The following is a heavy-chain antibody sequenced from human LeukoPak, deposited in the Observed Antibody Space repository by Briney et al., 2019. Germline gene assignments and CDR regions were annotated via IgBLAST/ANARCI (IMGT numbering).Heavy chain of an antibody. D-gene: IGHD3-10*01. CDR3: ARVVAGFKAPFDY. V-gene: IGHV4-59*01. CDR1: GGSISSYY. J-gene: IGHJ4*02. Sequence: PSETLSLTCTVSGGSISSYYWSWIRQPPGKGLEWIGYIYYSGSTNYNPSLKSRVTMSVDTSKNQFSLKLSSVTAADTAVYYCARVVAGFKAPFDYWGQGTLVTVSS. CDR2: IYYSGST.